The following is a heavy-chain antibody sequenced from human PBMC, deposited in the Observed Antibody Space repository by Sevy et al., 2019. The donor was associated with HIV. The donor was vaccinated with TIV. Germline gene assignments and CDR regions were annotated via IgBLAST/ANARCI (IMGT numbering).Heavy chain of an antibody. CDR1: GFTFSSYA. D-gene: IGHD1-1*01. CDR3: ARDWNRKDYYYGMDV. J-gene: IGHJ6*02. V-gene: IGHV3-30*04. Sequence: GGSLRLSCAASGFTFSSYAMHWVRQAPGKGLEWVAVISYDGSNKYYADSVKGRFTISRDNSKKTLYLQMNSLRAEDTAGYYCARDWNRKDYYYGMDVWGRGTTVTVSS. CDR2: ISYDGSNK.